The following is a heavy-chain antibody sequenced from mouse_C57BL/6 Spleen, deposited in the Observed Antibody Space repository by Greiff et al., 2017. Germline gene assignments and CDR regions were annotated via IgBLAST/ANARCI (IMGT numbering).Heavy chain of an antibody. V-gene: IGHV10-1*01. D-gene: IGHD1-1*01. J-gene: IGHJ1*03. Sequence: EVQGVESGGGLVQPKGSLKLSCAASGFSFNTYAMNWVRQAPGKGLEWVARIRSKSNNYATYYADSVKDRFTISRDDSESMLYLQMNNLKTEDTAMYYCVRHVEDYGSAYFDVWGTGTTVTVSS. CDR2: IRSKSNNYAT. CDR1: GFSFNTYA. CDR3: VRHVEDYGSAYFDV.